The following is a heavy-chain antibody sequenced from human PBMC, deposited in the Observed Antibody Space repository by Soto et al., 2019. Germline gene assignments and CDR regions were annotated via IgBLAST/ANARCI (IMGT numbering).Heavy chain of an antibody. Sequence: SETLSLTCTVSGGSISGHYWTWIRQPPGKGLEWIGYIFYSGNTNYNPSLRSRVTISVDTSKNQFSLKLNSVTTADTAMYYCARVGSSGWSPDYWVQGTLVTVSP. CDR1: GGSISGHY. CDR2: IFYSGNT. J-gene: IGHJ4*02. D-gene: IGHD6-19*01. CDR3: ARVGSSGWSPDY. V-gene: IGHV4-59*11.